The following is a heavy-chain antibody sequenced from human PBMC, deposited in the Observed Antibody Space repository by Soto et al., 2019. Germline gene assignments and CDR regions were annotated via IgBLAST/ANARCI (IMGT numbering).Heavy chain of an antibody. CDR2: IYYSGST. V-gene: IGHV4-39*01. Sequence: QLQLQESGPGLVKPSETLSLTCTVSGGSISSSSYYWGWIRQPPGKGLEWIGSIYYSGSTYYNPYLKSRVTISVDTSKNQFSLKLSSVTAADTAVYYCARHEDGYCSGGSCYVIDYWGQGTLVTVSS. CDR1: GGSISSSSYY. CDR3: ARHEDGYCSGGSCYVIDY. J-gene: IGHJ4*02. D-gene: IGHD2-15*01.